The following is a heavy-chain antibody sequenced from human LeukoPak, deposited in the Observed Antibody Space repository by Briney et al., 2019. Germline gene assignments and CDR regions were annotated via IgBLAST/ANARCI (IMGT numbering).Heavy chain of an antibody. V-gene: IGHV4-30-4*01. Sequence: PSQTLSLTCTVPGGSVRIDDHYWSWIRQPPGKGLEWIGYINYSGSTYYNPSLKSRVTISVDTSKNQFSLKLNSVTAADTAVYYCARDGGARSTYDYWGQGTLVTISS. CDR1: GGSVRIDDHY. D-gene: IGHD2-15*01. J-gene: IGHJ4*02. CDR3: ARDGGARSTYDY. CDR2: INYSGST.